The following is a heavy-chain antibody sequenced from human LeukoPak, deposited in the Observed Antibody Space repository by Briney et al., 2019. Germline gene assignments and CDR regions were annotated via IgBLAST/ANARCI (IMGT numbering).Heavy chain of an antibody. CDR1: GYNFTGYY. CDR3: ARHSGFDY. Sequence: ASVKVFCKASGYNFTGYYMHWVRQDPGQGLEWMGWINPNSGGTNYAQKFQGRVTMTRDTSISTAHMELSRLRSDDTAVYYCARHSGFDYWGQGTLVTVSS. CDR2: INPNSGGT. J-gene: IGHJ4*02. D-gene: IGHD1-26*01. V-gene: IGHV1-2*02.